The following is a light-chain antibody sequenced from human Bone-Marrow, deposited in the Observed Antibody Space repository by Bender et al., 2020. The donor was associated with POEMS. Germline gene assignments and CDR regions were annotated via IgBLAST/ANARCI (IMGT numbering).Light chain of an antibody. Sequence: SSELTQDSAVSVALGQTVRITCQGDSLRSYYASWYQQKPGQAPVLVIYGKNNRPSGIPDRFSGSSSGNTASLTITGAQAEDEADYYCSSRDSSGYWVFGGGTKLTVL. J-gene: IGLJ3*02. V-gene: IGLV3-19*01. CDR2: GKN. CDR3: SSRDSSGYWV. CDR1: SLRSYY.